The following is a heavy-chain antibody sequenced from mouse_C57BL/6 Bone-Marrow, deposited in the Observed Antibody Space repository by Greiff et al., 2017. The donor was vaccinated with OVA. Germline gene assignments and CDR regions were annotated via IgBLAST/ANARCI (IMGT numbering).Heavy chain of an antibody. CDR2: ISYDGSH. Sequence: VQLKESGPGLVKPSQSLSLTCSVTGYSITSGYYWNWIRQFPGNKLEWMGYISYDGSHNYNPSLKNRISITRDTSKNQFFLKLNSVTTEDTATYYCAIWGSDYWGQGTTLTVSS. CDR3: AIWGSDY. J-gene: IGHJ2*01. CDR1: GYSITSGYY. V-gene: IGHV3-6*01.